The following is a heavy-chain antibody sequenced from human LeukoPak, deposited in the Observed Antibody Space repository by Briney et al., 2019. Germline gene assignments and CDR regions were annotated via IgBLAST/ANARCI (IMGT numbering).Heavy chain of an antibody. D-gene: IGHD3-22*01. CDR3: ATEGYYYDSSGYPQET. J-gene: IGHJ5*02. CDR1: GYTVTIYD. V-gene: IGHV1-69*04. CDR2: IIPIGDVT. Sequence: ASVKVSCKASGYTVTIYDINWLRQAPGQGREGVGRIIPIGDVTSYAQNFKGRFTITADESTTTGYMELRSLRSEDTAVYYCATEGYYYDSSGYPQETWGQGTLVTVSS.